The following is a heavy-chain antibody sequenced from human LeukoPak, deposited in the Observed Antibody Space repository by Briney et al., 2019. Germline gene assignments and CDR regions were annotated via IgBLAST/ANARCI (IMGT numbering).Heavy chain of an antibody. CDR3: ARGITVDY. CDR2: IYYSGST. CDR1: GGSISSSSYY. Sequence: ASETLSLTCTVSGGSISSSSYYWGWIRQPPGKGLEWIGTIYYSGSTYYNPSLKSRVTISVDTSKNQFSLKLSSVTAADTAVYYCARGITVDYWGQGTLVTVSS. V-gene: IGHV4-39*07. D-gene: IGHD3-10*01. J-gene: IGHJ4*02.